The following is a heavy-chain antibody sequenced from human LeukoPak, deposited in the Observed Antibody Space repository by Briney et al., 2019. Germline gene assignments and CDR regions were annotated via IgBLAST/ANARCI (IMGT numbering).Heavy chain of an antibody. Sequence: GGSLRLSCGASGFTFSTYGIHWVRQAPGKGLEWVAFTRFDGSNKYYADSVKGRFTISRDNSKNTLYLQMNSVTAEDTAVYYCAKSISGYSNSWYCLDYWGQGTLVTVSS. V-gene: IGHV3-30*02. CDR1: GFTFSTYG. D-gene: IGHD6-13*01. CDR2: TRFDGSNK. CDR3: AKSISGYSNSWYCLDY. J-gene: IGHJ4*02.